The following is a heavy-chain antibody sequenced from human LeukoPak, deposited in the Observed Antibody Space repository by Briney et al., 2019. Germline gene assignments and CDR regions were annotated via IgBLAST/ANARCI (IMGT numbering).Heavy chain of an antibody. CDR1: GGTFSSYA. D-gene: IGHD3-9*01. J-gene: IGHJ4*02. CDR3: ARGFLRYFDWLGYFDY. V-gene: IGHV1-69*01. Sequence: SVKVSCKASGGTFSSYAISWVQQAPGQGLEWMGGIIPIFGTANYAQKFQGRVTITADESTSTAYMELSSLRSEDTAVYYCARGFLRYFDWLGYFDYWGQGTLVTVSS. CDR2: IIPIFGTA.